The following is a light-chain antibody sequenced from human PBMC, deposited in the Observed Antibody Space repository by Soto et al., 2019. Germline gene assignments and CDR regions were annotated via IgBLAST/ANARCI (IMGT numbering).Light chain of an antibody. CDR2: AAS. CDR3: QQSYTAPLT. CDR1: QSISPY. J-gene: IGKJ4*01. V-gene: IGKV1-39*01. Sequence: DIQMTQSPSSLSASVGDRVTISCRASQSISPYLIWYQQKPGKAPDLLIYAASSLQSGVPPRFSGSGSGTDFTLTIMSLQPEDFATYYCQQSYTAPLTFGGGTKVEIK.